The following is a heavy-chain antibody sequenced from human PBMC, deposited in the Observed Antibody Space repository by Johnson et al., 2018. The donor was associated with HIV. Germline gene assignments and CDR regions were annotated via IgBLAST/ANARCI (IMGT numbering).Heavy chain of an antibody. CDR1: GFTFSNAW. J-gene: IGHJ3*02. V-gene: IGHV3-15*01. CDR2: IKSKTDGGTT. CDR3: TTDSEGHVFNI. Sequence: VQLVESGGGLVKPGGSLRLSCAASGFTFSNAWMSWVRQAPGKGLEWVGRIKSKTDGGTTYYAAPVKGRFTISRDDSKNRLYLQMNSLKTEDTAVYYCTTDSEGHVFNIWGQGTLVTVSS.